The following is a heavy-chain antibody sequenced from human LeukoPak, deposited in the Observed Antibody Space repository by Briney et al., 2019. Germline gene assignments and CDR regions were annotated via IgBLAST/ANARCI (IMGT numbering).Heavy chain of an antibody. V-gene: IGHV3-21*01. CDR2: ISSSSSYI. CDR1: GFTFSSYG. D-gene: IGHD3-16*01. Sequence: GGSLRLSCAASGFTFSSYGMHWVRQAPGKGLEWVSSISSSSSYIYYADSVKGRFTISRDNAKNSLYLQMNSLRAEDTAVYYCARGGQGAAMADGMDVWGQGTTVTVSS. CDR3: ARGGQGAAMADGMDV. J-gene: IGHJ6*02.